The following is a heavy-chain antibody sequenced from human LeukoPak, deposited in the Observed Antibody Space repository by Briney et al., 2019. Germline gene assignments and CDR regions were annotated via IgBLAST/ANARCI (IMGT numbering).Heavy chain of an antibody. J-gene: IGHJ6*03. CDR2: ISAYNGNT. CDR1: GYTFTSYG. CDR3: ARIYGDYVHYYMDV. D-gene: IGHD4-17*01. Sequence: PMASVKVSCKASGYTFTSYGISWVRQAPGQGLEWMGWISAYNGNTDYAQKLQGRVTMTTDTSTSTAYMELRSLRSDDTAVYYCARIYGDYVHYYMDVWGKGTTVTVSS. V-gene: IGHV1-18*01.